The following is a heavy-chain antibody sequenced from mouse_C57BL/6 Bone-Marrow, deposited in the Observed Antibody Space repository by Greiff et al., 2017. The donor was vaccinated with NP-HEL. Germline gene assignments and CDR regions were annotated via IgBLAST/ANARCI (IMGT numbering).Heavy chain of an antibody. V-gene: IGHV1-82*01. CDR2: IYPGDGDT. D-gene: IGHD3-2*02. CDR3: ARSSPGYYFDY. Sequence: VQLQQSGPELVKPGASVKISCKASGYAFSSSWMNWVKQRPGKGLEWIGRIYPGDGDTNYNGKFKGKATLTADKSSSTADMQLSSLTSEDSAVYFCARSSPGYYFDYWGQGTTLTVSS. CDR1: GYAFSSSW. J-gene: IGHJ2*01.